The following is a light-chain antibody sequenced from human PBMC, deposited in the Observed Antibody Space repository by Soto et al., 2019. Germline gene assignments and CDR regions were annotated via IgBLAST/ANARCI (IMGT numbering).Light chain of an antibody. V-gene: IGLV1-40*01. Sequence: QSVLTQPPSVSGAPGQGVTISCTGSSSNIGSDYDVHWYQQLPGTAPKLLISGNTNRPSGVPDRFSGSKSGTSASLAITRLQAEDEADYYCQSYDNSRSGLYVFGTGTKLTVL. J-gene: IGLJ1*01. CDR2: GNT. CDR1: SSNIGSDYD. CDR3: QSYDNSRSGLYV.